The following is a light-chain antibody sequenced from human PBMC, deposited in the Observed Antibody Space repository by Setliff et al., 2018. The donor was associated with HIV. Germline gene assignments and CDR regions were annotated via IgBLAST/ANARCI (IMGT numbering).Light chain of an antibody. V-gene: IGLV2-23*02. J-gene: IGLJ1*01. Sequence: QSVLTQPASVSGSPGQSITISCTGTSSDVGNYNLVSWYQQHPGNAPKLLIYEVTKRPSGISNRFSGSKSGNTASLTISGLQAEDEADYYCCSYARISTYVFGTGTKVTVL. CDR3: CSYARISTYV. CDR2: EVT. CDR1: SSDVGNYNL.